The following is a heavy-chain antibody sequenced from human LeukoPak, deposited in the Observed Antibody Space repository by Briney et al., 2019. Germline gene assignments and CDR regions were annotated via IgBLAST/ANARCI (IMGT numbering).Heavy chain of an antibody. CDR1: GYTFTSYG. Sequence: ASVKVSCKASGYTFTSYGISWVRQAPGQGLEWMGWISAYNGNTNYAQKLQGRVTMTTDTSTSTAYMELSRLRSDDTAVYYCARPGTPGTTGSAFDIWGQGTMVTVSS. CDR3: ARPGTPGTTGSAFDI. D-gene: IGHD1-1*01. J-gene: IGHJ3*02. CDR2: ISAYNGNT. V-gene: IGHV1-18*01.